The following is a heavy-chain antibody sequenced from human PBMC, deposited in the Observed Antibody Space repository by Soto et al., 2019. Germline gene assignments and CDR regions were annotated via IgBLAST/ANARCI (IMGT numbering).Heavy chain of an antibody. CDR3: AKGSIQLWSEQDYYYYCGMDV. CDR2: ISGSGGST. V-gene: IGHV3-23*01. CDR1: GFTFSSYA. Sequence: PGGSLRLSCAASGFTFSSYAMSWVRQAPGKGLEWVSAISGSGGSTYYADSVKGRFTISRDNSKNTLYLQMNSLRAEDTAVYYCAKGSIQLWSEQDYYYYCGMDVWGQGTTVTVSS. D-gene: IGHD5-18*01. J-gene: IGHJ6*02.